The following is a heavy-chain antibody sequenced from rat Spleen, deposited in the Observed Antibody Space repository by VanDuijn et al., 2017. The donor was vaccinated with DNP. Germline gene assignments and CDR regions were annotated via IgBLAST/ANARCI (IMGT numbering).Heavy chain of an antibody. J-gene: IGHJ2*01. CDR2: ISTGSGGT. V-gene: IGHV1-43*01. D-gene: IGHD1-12*02. Sequence: QIQLQQAGAELTKPGSSVKISCKASGYTFTSYYIGWIKQTTGQGLEYIGYISTGSGGTNYNEKFKGKATLTVDRSSSTAFMQLSSLTPGDSAVYYCARWNDGLDYWGQGIMVTVSS. CDR1: GYTFTSYY. CDR3: ARWNDGLDY.